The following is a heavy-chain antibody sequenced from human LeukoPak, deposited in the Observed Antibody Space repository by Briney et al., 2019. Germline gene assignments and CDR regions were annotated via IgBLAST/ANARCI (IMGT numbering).Heavy chain of an antibody. J-gene: IGHJ4*02. CDR3: AGGVVVTGAFDY. CDR2: INHSGST. Sequence: SETLSLTCAVYGGSFSGYYWSWIRQPPEKGLEWIGEINHSGSTNYNPSLKSRVTISVDTSKNQFSLKLSSVTAADTAVHYCAGGVVVTGAFDYWGQGTLVTVSS. V-gene: IGHV4-34*01. CDR1: GGSFSGYY. D-gene: IGHD2-21*02.